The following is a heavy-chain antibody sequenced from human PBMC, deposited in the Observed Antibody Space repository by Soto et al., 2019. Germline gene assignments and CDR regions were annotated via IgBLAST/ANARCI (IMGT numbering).Heavy chain of an antibody. CDR3: ARDREPQGYYYYGMDV. D-gene: IGHD1-26*01. CDR2: IYYSGST. Sequence: PSETLSLTCTVSGGSISSYYWSWIRQPPGKGLEWIGYIYYSGSTNYNPSLKSRVTISVDTSKNQFSLKLSSVTAADTAMYYCARDREPQGYYYYGMDVWGQGTTVTVSS. CDR1: GGSISSYY. J-gene: IGHJ6*02. V-gene: IGHV4-59*01.